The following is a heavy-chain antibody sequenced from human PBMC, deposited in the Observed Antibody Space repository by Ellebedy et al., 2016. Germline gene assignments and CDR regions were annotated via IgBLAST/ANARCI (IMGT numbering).Heavy chain of an antibody. CDR2: VFYGGST. D-gene: IGHD6-6*01. J-gene: IGHJ4*02. CDR3: ARDVSLYSSSPSFDF. V-gene: IGHV4-59*02. CDR1: GGSVDTYY. Sequence: SGTLSLTXTVSGGSVDTYYWTWIRQSPGKGLEWIGYVFYGGSTKYNPSLRSRVTISLDTSKNQFSLKVTSVAAADTAVYYRARDVSLYSSSPSFDFWGQGTLVTVSS.